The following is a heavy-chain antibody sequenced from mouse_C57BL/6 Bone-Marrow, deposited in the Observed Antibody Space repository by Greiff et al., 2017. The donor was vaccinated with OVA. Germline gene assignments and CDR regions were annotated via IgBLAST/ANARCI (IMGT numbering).Heavy chain of an antibody. V-gene: IGHV1-82*01. CDR3: ARWNFYYVSSYYFDY. Sequence: QVQLQQSGPELVKPGASVKISCKASGYAFSGSWMNWVKQRHGKGLEWIGRIYPEDGDTNYNGKFKGKATLTADKSSSTADMQLSSLTSEDSAVYFCARWNFYYVSSYYFDYWGQSTILTVSS. CDR2: IYPEDGDT. CDR1: GYAFSGSW. D-gene: IGHD1-1*01. J-gene: IGHJ2*01.